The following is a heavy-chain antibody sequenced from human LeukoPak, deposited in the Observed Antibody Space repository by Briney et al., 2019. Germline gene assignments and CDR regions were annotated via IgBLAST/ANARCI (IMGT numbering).Heavy chain of an antibody. J-gene: IGHJ4*02. Sequence: GGSLRLSCAASGFTFSNAWMNWVRQAPGKGLEWVGRIKSKTDGGTTDYAAPVKGRFTISRDDSKNTLYLQMNSLKTEGTVVYYCTTDGSHGYNRKTDYWGQGTLVTVSS. D-gene: IGHD5-24*01. CDR2: IKSKTDGGTT. V-gene: IGHV3-15*07. CDR1: GFTFSNAW. CDR3: TTDGSHGYNRKTDY.